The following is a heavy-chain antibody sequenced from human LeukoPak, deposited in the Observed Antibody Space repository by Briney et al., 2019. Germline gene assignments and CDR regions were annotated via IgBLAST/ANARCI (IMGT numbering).Heavy chain of an antibody. V-gene: IGHV4-34*01. CDR1: GGSFSGYY. Sequence: SETLSLTCAVYGGSFSGYYWSWIRQPPGKGLEWIGEINHSGSTNYNPSLKSRVTISVDTSKNQFSLKLSSVTAADTAVYYCARGVSVAGTDYWGQGTLVTVSS. D-gene: IGHD6-19*01. CDR2: INHSGST. CDR3: ARGVSVAGTDY. J-gene: IGHJ4*02.